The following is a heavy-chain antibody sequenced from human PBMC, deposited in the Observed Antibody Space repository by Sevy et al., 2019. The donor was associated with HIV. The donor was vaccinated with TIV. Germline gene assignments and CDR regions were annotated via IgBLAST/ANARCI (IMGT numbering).Heavy chain of an antibody. CDR1: GLTFCSYV. CDR3: AKEYSSGYS. CDR2: ISGSGGYT. J-gene: IGHJ4*02. V-gene: IGHV3-23*01. D-gene: IGHD3-22*01. Sequence: GGSLRLSCTASGLTFCSYVMSWVRQAPGKGLEWVSTISGSGGYTYGADSVKGRFTISRDNSKNTVYLQMNSLTVEDTAMYYCAKEYSSGYSWGQGILVTVSS.